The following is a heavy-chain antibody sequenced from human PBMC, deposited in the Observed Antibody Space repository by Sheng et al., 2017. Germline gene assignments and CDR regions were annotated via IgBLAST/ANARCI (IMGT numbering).Heavy chain of an antibody. CDR2: ISAYTGNT. V-gene: IGHV1-18*01. J-gene: IGHJ4*02. Sequence: QVQLVQSGGDVKKPGASVKVSCKASGYTFSTSGISWVRQAPGQGFEWMGWISAYTGNTNYVREFQGRVTMTTDTSTNTAYMELRSLTSNDTAVYFCARVGGEWNGYGDSWGQGTLVIVSS. CDR3: ARVGGEWNGYGDS. CDR1: GYTFSTSG. D-gene: IGHD5-12*01.